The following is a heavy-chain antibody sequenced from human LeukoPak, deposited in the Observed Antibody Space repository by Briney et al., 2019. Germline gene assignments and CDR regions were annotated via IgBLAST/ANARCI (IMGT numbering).Heavy chain of an antibody. Sequence: GESLKISCKGSGYSFTSYWIGWVRQMPGKGLEWMGIIYPGDSDTRYSPSFEGQVTISADKSISPAYLQWSSLKASDTAMYYCARGGWSVNLPFDYWGQGTLVTVSS. J-gene: IGHJ4*02. D-gene: IGHD2-15*01. CDR1: GYSFTSYW. CDR2: IYPGDSDT. CDR3: ARGGWSVNLPFDY. V-gene: IGHV5-51*01.